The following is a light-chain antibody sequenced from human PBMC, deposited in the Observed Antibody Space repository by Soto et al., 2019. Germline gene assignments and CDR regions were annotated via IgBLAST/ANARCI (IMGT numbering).Light chain of an antibody. CDR3: QQYYNPPLT. J-gene: IGKJ4*01. CDR2: WAS. Sequence: DIVMTQSPDSLAVSLGERATINCKSSQSVLYSSNNKNYLAWYQQKAGQPPKLLIYWASTRQSGVPDRFSGSGSETDFTLTISSLQAEDVAIYYCQQYYNPPLTFGGGTKVDSK. CDR1: QSVLYSSNNKNY. V-gene: IGKV4-1*01.